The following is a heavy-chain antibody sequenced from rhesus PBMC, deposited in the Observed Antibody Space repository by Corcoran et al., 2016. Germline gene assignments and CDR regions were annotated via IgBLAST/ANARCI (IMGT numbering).Heavy chain of an antibody. D-gene: IGHD2-27*01. J-gene: IGHJ4*01. CDR3: ARIGGSHCSGTDCYGVSLDY. Sequence: QVQLQESGPGLVTPSETLSLTCAVSGGSISSNYWRWIRQPPGKGLEWIGRIYGSSGRTNNKPSRKSRGTIATETAKSQLYLSLSAVTAADTAVYYCARIGGSHCSGTDCYGVSLDYWGQGVLVTVSS. CDR2: IYGSSGRT. V-gene: IGHV4-147*01. CDR1: GGSISSNY.